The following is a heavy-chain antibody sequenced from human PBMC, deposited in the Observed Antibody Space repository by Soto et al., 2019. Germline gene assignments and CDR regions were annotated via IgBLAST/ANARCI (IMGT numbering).Heavy chain of an antibody. CDR2: IYYSGST. V-gene: IGHV4-31*03. CDR1: GGSISSGGYY. D-gene: IGHD5-18*01. J-gene: IGHJ3*02. Sequence: QVQLQESGPGLVKPSQTLSLTCTVSGGSISSGGYYWSWIRQHPGKGLEWIGYIYYSGSTYYNPSLKSRVTISVDTSKNQFSLKLSSVTAADTAVYYCARERWIQLWLPDAFDIWGQGTMVTVSS. CDR3: ARERWIQLWLPDAFDI.